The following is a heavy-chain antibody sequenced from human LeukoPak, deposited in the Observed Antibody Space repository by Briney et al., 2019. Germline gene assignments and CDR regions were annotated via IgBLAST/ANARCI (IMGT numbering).Heavy chain of an antibody. CDR2: IYYSGSI. Sequence: SETLSLTCTVSGGSISSYYWSWIRQPPGKGLEWIGYIYYSGSINYNPTLKSRVTISVDTSKNQFSLKLSSVTAADTAVYYCARDHRGIDPWGQGTLVTVSS. CDR3: ARDHRGIDP. CDR1: GGSISSYY. V-gene: IGHV4-59*01. J-gene: IGHJ5*02.